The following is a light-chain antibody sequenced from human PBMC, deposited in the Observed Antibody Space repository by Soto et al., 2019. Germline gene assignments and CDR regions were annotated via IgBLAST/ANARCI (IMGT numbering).Light chain of an antibody. CDR1: QSIRYW. CDR3: IQDTSYPWT. Sequence: DIQMTQSPATMSASARARATITCRASQSIRYWLDWFQQKAGQAPKLLIYVASRRATGVPARISGSGSGTEFTLTISSLEAEDFATYYCIQDTSYPWTFGQGTKVDIK. CDR2: VAS. V-gene: IGKV1-5*03. J-gene: IGKJ1*01.